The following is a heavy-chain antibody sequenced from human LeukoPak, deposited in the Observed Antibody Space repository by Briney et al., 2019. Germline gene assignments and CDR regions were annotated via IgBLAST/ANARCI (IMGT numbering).Heavy chain of an antibody. Sequence: SETLSLTCGVSGDSISSGGYCWSWIRQPPGKGLEWIGYIYYSGNTYYNPSLKSRVTISEDTSKNQVSLKVSSVTAADTAVYYATRDDYYDGWSCYHVYYYYMDVWGKGTTVTVSS. D-gene: IGHD3-3*01. CDR2: IYYSGNT. CDR1: GDSISSGGYC. V-gene: IGHV4-30-4*07. J-gene: IGHJ6*03. CDR3: TRDDYYDGWSCYHVYYYYMDV.